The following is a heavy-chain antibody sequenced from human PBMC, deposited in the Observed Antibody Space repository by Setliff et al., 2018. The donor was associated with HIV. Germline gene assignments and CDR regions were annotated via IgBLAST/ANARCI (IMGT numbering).Heavy chain of an antibody. CDR1: GFTFSTYW. J-gene: IGHJ6*02. Sequence: GGSLRLSCAASGFTFSTYWMIWVRQAPGRGLEWVSYISRSSSLVYQADSVKGRFTISRDNAKNSLYLQMNSLRADDTAVYFCARPTNIDTLYYGSQTFYMYYYGLDVWGQGTTVT. CDR3: ARPTNIDTLYYGSQTFYMYYYGLDV. D-gene: IGHD1-26*01. CDR2: ISRSSSLV. V-gene: IGHV3-48*01.